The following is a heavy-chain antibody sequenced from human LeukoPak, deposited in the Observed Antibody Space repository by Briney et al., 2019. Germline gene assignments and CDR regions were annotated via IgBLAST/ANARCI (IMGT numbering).Heavy chain of an antibody. D-gene: IGHD3-10*01. J-gene: IGHJ5*02. CDR3: ARVHPTQLVPRVTMVRGSFDP. CDR2: INHSGST. V-gene: IGHV4-34*01. CDR1: GGSFSGYS. Sequence: PSETLSLTCAVYGGSFSGYSWSWIRQPPGKGLEWIGEINHSGSTNYNPSLKSRVTISVDTSKNQFSLRLSSVTAADTAVYYCARVHPTQLVPRVTMVRGSFDPWGQGTLVTVSS.